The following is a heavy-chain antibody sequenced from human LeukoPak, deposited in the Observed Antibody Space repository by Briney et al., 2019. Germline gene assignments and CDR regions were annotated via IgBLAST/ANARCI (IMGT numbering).Heavy chain of an antibody. CDR1: GFTFSRYA. Sequence: GGSLRLSCAASGFTFSRYAMHWVRQAPGKGLEWVAVISRDGENQNYADSVKGRLTISRDNSKNTLFLQMNSLRADDTAVYYCARDSWMGDNWFDPWGQGTLVTVSS. CDR3: ARDSWMGDNWFDP. V-gene: IGHV3-30*04. J-gene: IGHJ5*02. CDR2: ISRDGENQ. D-gene: IGHD3-16*01.